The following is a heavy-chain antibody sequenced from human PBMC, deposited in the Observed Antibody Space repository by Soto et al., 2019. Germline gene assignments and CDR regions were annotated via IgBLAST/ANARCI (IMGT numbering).Heavy chain of an antibody. CDR3: ASEGVRGVPNWFDP. J-gene: IGHJ5*02. V-gene: IGHV4-39*01. CDR1: GGSISSSSYY. Sequence: QLQLQESGSGLVKPSETLSLTCTVSGGSISSSSYYWGWIRQPPGKGLEWIGSIYYSGSTYYNPSLKSRVTISVDTSKNQFSLKLSSVTAADTAVYYCASEGVRGVPNWFDPWGQGTLVTVSS. D-gene: IGHD3-10*01. CDR2: IYYSGST.